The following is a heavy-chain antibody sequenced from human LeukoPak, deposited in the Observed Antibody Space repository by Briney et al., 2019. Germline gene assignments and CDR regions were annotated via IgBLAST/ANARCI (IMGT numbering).Heavy chain of an antibody. CDR2: IYYSGST. J-gene: IGHJ4*02. V-gene: IGHV4-59*01. Sequence: SETLSLTCTVSGGSISSYYWSWIRQPPGKGLEWIGYIYYSGSTNYNPSLKSRVTISVHTSKNQFSLKLSSVTAADTAVYYCARGLLVGNTGYYFDYWGQGTLVTVSS. CDR3: ARGLLVGNTGYYFDY. D-gene: IGHD1-26*01. CDR1: GGSISSYY.